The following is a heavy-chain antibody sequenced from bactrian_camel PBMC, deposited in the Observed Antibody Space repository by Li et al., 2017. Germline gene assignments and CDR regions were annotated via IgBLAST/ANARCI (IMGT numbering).Heavy chain of an antibody. V-gene: IGHV3S40*01. D-gene: IGHD4*01. Sequence: VQLVESGGGSVQAGGSLRLSCAASGYTSSTNCMGWFRRSPGNESEGIVILDLGGGNSQYADSVKGRFTISRDSTKNTVYLQMNSLKPEDTAMYYCAATATDRFACRTRYVTMFPDRGQGTQVTVS. J-gene: IGHJ4*01. CDR1: GYTSSTNC. CDR2: LDLGGGNS. CDR3: AATATDRFACRTRYVTMFPD.